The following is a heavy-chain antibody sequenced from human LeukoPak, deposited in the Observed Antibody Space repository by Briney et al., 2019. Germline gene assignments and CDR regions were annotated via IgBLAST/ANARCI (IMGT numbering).Heavy chain of an antibody. CDR1: GGSIRSFY. V-gene: IGHV4-4*07. CDR2: IYTSGST. D-gene: IGHD6-13*01. Sequence: SETLSLTCTVSGGSIRSFYWSWIRQPAEKGLEWIGHIYTSGSTNYNPSLKSRVTISVDTSKNQFSLKLSSVTAADTAVYYCARGDSSSWYGNWFDPWGQGTLVTVSS. J-gene: IGHJ5*02. CDR3: ARGDSSSWYGNWFDP.